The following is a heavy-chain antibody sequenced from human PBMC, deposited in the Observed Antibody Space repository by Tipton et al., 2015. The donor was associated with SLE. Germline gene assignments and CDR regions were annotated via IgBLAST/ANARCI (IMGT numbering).Heavy chain of an antibody. CDR2: ISWNSGSI. J-gene: IGHJ4*02. Sequence: VQLVQSGGGLVQPGRSLRLSCAASGFTFDDYAMHWVRQAPGKGLEWVSGISWNSGSIGYADSVKGRFTISRDNAKNSLYLQMNSLRAEDTALYYCAKDIKMLVAGTGGFDYWGQGTLVTVSS. D-gene: IGHD6-19*01. CDR1: GFTFDDYA. V-gene: IGHV3-9*01. CDR3: AKDIKMLVAGTGGFDY.